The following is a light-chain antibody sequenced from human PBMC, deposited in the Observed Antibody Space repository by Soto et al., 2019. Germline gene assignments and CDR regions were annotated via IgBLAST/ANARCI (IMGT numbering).Light chain of an antibody. V-gene: IGLV1-36*01. J-gene: IGLJ3*02. Sequence: QSVLTQPPSVSEAPRQRVTISCSGSSSNIGNNPVSWYQQVPGKAPKLLIYYDEMKASGVSARYSGSKSGTSASLAVIGLQFEDEADYFCATWDDSLNGPVFGGGTKLTVL. CDR1: SSNIGNNP. CDR2: YDE. CDR3: ATWDDSLNGPV.